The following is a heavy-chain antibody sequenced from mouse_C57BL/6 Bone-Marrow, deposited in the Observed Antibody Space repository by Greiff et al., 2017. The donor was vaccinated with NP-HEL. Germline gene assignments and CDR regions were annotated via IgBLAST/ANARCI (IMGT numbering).Heavy chain of an antibody. D-gene: IGHD1-1*01. V-gene: IGHV1-76*01. CDR3: ARPHDYGSSYGFAY. CDR1: GYTFTDYY. CDR2: IYPGGGNT. J-gene: IGHJ3*01. Sequence: VQLQQSGAELVRPGASVKLSCKASGYTFTDYYINWVKQRPGQGLEWIARIYPGGGNTYYNEKFKGKATLTAEKSSSTAYMQLSSLTSEDSAVYFCARPHDYGSSYGFAYWGQGTLVTVSA.